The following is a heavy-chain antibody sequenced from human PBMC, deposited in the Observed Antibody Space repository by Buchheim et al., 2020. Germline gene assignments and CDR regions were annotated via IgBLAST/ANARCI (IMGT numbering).Heavy chain of an antibody. CDR2: IYYSGST. CDR1: GGSISSGGYY. CDR3: AREDTIFGQRTRFDP. Sequence: QQQLQESGPGLVKPSQTLSLTCTVSGGSISSGGYYWSWIRQHPGKGLEWIGYIYYSGSTYYNPSLKSRVTISVDPSQNPFSLKLSSVTAADTAVYYCAREDTIFGQRTRFDPWGQGTL. V-gene: IGHV4-31*03. J-gene: IGHJ5*02. D-gene: IGHD3-3*01.